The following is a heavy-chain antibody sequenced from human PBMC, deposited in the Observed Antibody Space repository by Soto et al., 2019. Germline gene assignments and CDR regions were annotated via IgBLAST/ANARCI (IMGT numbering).Heavy chain of an antibody. CDR3: AREPATAKPEGVDF. CDR1: GYTFSDYY. Sequence: ASVKVSCKASGYTFSDYYIHWVRQAPGQGLEWMGWINPNSGGTKYAPKFQGGVTMTRDTSITTAYMELSRLRSGDTAVYYCAREPATAKPEGVDFWGQGTLVIVSS. J-gene: IGHJ4*02. D-gene: IGHD1-1*01. CDR2: INPNSGGT. V-gene: IGHV1-2*02.